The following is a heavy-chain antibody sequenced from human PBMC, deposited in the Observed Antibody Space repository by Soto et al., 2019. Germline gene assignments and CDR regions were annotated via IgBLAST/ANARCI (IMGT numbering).Heavy chain of an antibody. V-gene: IGHV3-11*01. CDR1: GFTFSDYY. CDR2: ISSSGSTI. CDR3: ATQRRDCSSTSCYLIYFDY. J-gene: IGHJ4*02. Sequence: GGSLRLSCAASGFTFSDYYMSWIRQAPGKGLEWVSYISSSGSTIHYADSVKGRFTISRDNAKNSLYLQMNSLRAEDTAVYYCATQRRDCSSTSCYLIYFDYWGQGTLVTVSS. D-gene: IGHD2-2*01.